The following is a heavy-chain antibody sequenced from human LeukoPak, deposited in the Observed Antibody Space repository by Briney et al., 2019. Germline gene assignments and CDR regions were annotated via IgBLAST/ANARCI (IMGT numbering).Heavy chain of an antibody. Sequence: SETLSLTCTVSGGSINSYYWSWIRQPPGKGLEWIGYIYYSGSTNYNPSLKSRVTKSVDTSKNQFSPKLSSVTAADTAVYYCARFSPLGSSGYYQYYFDYWGQGTLVTVSS. D-gene: IGHD3-22*01. J-gene: IGHJ4*02. CDR1: GGSINSYY. CDR3: ARFSPLGSSGYYQYYFDY. V-gene: IGHV4-59*01. CDR2: IYYSGST.